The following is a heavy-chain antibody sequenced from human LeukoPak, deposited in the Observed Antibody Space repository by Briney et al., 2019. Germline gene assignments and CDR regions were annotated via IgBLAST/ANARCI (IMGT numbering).Heavy chain of an antibody. CDR2: ISSDSTII. D-gene: IGHD3-9*01. CDR3: AKVPRQHDNWFDP. Sequence: GGSLRLSCAASGFTFSSHSMNWVRQAPGKGLEWISYISSDSTIIHYADSVKGRFTISRDDAKSSLYLQMNSLRAEDTAIYYCAKVPRQHDNWFDPWGQGTLVTVSS. J-gene: IGHJ5*02. CDR1: GFTFSSHS. V-gene: IGHV3-48*01.